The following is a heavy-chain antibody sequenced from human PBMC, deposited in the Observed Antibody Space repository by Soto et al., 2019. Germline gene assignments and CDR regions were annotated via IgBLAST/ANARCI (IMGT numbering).Heavy chain of an antibody. CDR3: AHSPEIGGFDS. J-gene: IGHJ4*02. CDR1: VFSLSTSGVG. Sequence: QITLKAAGPTLVKPPQHLTLTCSFSVFSLSTSGVGVCWMRQHPGKALEWLALIYWDDDERYSPSLKIRLTITKDTSKNQVVLTMTNMDTVDTATYYCAHSPEIGGFDSWGQGTMVTFSS. D-gene: IGHD3-16*01. CDR2: IYWDDDE. V-gene: IGHV2-5*02.